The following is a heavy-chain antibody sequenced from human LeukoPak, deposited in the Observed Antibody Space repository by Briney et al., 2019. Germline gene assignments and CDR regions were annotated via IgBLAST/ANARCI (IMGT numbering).Heavy chain of an antibody. V-gene: IGHV4-34*01. CDR3: VRGGGNSGYYYDY. Sequence: SETLSLTCAVYGWSFSDFYWSWIRQSPGKGLEWIGEINHSGNTNYNLSLKSRVTISADTSKNQFSLKLNSVTAADTALFYCVRGGGNSGYYYDYWGQGILVTVSS. CDR2: INHSGNT. J-gene: IGHJ4*02. CDR1: GWSFSDFY. D-gene: IGHD3-22*01.